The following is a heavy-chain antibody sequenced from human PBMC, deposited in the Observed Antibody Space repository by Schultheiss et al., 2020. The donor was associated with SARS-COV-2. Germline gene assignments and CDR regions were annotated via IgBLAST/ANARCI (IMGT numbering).Heavy chain of an antibody. J-gene: IGHJ6*02. CDR3: AHSRDQQQLVPFPYYYYGMDV. CDR1: GFSLSTSGVG. Sequence: GPTLVKPTQTLTLTCTFSGFSLSTSGVGVGWIRQPPGKALEWLALIYWNDDKRYSPSLKSRLTITKDTSKNQVVLTMTNMDPVDTATYYCAHSRDQQQLVPFPYYYYGMDVWGQGTTVTVSS. V-gene: IGHV2-5*01. D-gene: IGHD6-13*01. CDR2: IYWNDDK.